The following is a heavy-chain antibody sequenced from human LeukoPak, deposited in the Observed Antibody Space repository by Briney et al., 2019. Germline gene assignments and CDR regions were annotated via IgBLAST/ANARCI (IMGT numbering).Heavy chain of an antibody. CDR3: ARDPYSSGWSTFDY. CDR1: GFTFSSYS. CDR2: ISSISIYI. Sequence: SGGSLRLSCAGSGFTFSSYSMHWVRQAPGKGLEWVSSISSISIYIYYADFVKGRFTISRYNSKNTLYLQMNSLRAEDTAVYYCARDPYSSGWSTFDYWGQGTLVSVSS. D-gene: IGHD6-19*01. J-gene: IGHJ4*02. V-gene: IGHV3-21*01.